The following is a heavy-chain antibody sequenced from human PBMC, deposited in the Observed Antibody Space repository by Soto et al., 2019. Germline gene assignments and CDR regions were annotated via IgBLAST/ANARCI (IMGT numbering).Heavy chain of an antibody. CDR1: GGTFSTSS. J-gene: IGHJ4*02. D-gene: IGHD2-15*01. V-gene: IGHV1-69*01. CDR3: ARDVVRSTAGDS. CDR2: IIPIFTRT. Sequence: QLQLVQCGTEVKEPGSSVKVSCKASGGTFSTSSFVWVRQGPGQGLEWMGGIIPIFTRTNFAQKFQGRVTFSADESTRTTYMELRSLTSENTAIYYCARDVVRSTAGDSWGQGTLVTVSS.